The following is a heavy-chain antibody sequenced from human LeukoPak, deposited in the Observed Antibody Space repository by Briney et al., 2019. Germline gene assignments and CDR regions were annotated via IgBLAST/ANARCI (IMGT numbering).Heavy chain of an antibody. CDR1: GGSISSSSYY. Sequence: SETLSLTCTVSGGSISSSSYYWGWIRQPPGKGLEWIGSIYYSGSTYYNPSLKSRVTISVDTSKNQLSLKLSSVTAADTAVYYCARQGAGGEVISGGNYYYYYYMDVWGKGTTVTISS. CDR3: ARQGAGGEVISGGNYYYYYYMDV. D-gene: IGHD3-22*01. CDR2: IYYSGST. V-gene: IGHV4-39*01. J-gene: IGHJ6*03.